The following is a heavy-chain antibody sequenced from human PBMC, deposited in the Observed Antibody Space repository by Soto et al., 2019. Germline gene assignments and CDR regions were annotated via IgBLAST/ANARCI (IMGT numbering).Heavy chain of an antibody. V-gene: IGHV4-30-4*08. Sequence: PSETLSLTCTVSGASVINDDYYWTWIRQPPGKGLEWIGYIHYSGNTYYNPSVRSRATILVDTSNNQFSLKLRSVTAADTAVFYCTRVRRTYDILTGPPDSWGQGILVTVSS. CDR1: GASVINDDYY. D-gene: IGHD3-9*01. CDR2: IHYSGNT. CDR3: TRVRRTYDILTGPPDS. J-gene: IGHJ4*02.